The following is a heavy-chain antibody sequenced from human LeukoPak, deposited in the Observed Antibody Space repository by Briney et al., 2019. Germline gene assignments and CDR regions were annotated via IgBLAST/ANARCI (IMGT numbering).Heavy chain of an antibody. J-gene: IGHJ4*02. D-gene: IGHD3-9*01. CDR3: ARANVKDLLAAPSHRFYFDY. Sequence: GGSLRLSCAASEFTFSAYAMDWVRQAPGKGLEWVSGISGGGCGTFHADSVKGGFTISRDSSKNTLYLEMNSLRAEDTALYYCARANVKDLLAAPSHRFYFDYWGQGTVVAVSS. CDR2: ISGGGCGT. V-gene: IGHV3-23*01. CDR1: EFTFSAYA.